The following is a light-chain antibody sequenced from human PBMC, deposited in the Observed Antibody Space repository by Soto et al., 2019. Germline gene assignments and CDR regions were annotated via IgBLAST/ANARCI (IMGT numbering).Light chain of an antibody. CDR1: QDIRNY. CDR3: QKYDNVPLT. CDR2: VAS. Sequence: DIQMTQTPSSLSASVGDRVTITCRASQDIRNYLAWYQQKPGQVPKLLIYVASTLQSGVPSRFSGSGSGTEFTLTITSLQLEDVATYHCQKYDNVPLTFGGGTKVEI. J-gene: IGKJ4*01. V-gene: IGKV1-27*01.